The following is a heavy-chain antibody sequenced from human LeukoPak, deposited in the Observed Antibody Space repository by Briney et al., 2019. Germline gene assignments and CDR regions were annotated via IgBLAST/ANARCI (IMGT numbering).Heavy chain of an antibody. Sequence: SGPTLVKPTQTLTLTCTFSGFSLSTSGVGVGWIRQPPGKALEWLALIYWNDDKRYSPSLKSRLTITKDTSKNQVVLTMTNMDPVDTATYYCAHPAWYYDSSGYYPPRYYFDYWGQGTLVTVSS. CDR2: IYWNDDK. CDR1: GFSLSTSGVG. D-gene: IGHD3-22*01. V-gene: IGHV2-5*01. CDR3: AHPAWYYDSSGYYPPRYYFDY. J-gene: IGHJ4*02.